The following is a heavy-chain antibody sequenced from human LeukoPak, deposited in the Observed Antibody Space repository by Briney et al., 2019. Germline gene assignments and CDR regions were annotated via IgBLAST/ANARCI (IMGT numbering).Heavy chain of an antibody. CDR2: IRSQANSYAT. V-gene: IGHV3-73*01. J-gene: IGHJ4*02. Sequence: QPGGSLRLSCAASGFTFSGSAMHWVRQASGKGLEWVGRIRSQANSYATAYAASVKGRFTISRDDSKNTAYLQMNSLKTEDTAVYYCTRTGSPLGYCSGGSCLTQYWGQGTLVTVSS. CDR1: GFTFSGSA. D-gene: IGHD2-15*01. CDR3: TRTGSPLGYCSGGSCLTQY.